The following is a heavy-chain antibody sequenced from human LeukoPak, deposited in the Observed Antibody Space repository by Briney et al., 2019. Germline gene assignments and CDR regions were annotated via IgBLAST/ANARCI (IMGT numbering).Heavy chain of an antibody. CDR2: IYGDGST. Sequence: GSLRLSCAAPGFTVSRNYMTWVRQAPGKGLEWVSVIYGDGSTYYADSVKGRFTISRDNSKNTVYLQMNSLRVEDTAVYYCARVHDSSGYYFDYWGQGTLVTVSS. V-gene: IGHV3-53*01. CDR3: ARVHDSSGYYFDY. J-gene: IGHJ4*02. CDR1: GFTVSRNY. D-gene: IGHD3-22*01.